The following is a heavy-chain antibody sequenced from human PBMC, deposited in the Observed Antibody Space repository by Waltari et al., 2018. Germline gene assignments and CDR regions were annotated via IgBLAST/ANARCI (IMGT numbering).Heavy chain of an antibody. CDR2: IWYDGSNK. J-gene: IGHJ6*02. D-gene: IGHD3-22*01. CDR3: ARDQDKGYYDSSGHQIYYYYGMDV. CDR1: GFTFSSYG. V-gene: IGHV3-33*01. Sequence: GGGVVQPGRSLRLSCAASGFTFSSYGMHWVRQAPGKGLEWVAVIWYDGSNKYYADSVKGRFTISRDNSKNTLYLQMNSLRAEDTAVYYCARDQDKGYYDSSGHQIYYYYGMDVRGQGTTVTVSS.